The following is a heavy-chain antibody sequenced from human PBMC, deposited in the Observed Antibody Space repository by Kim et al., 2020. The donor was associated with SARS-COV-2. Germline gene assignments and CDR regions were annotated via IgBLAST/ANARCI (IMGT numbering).Heavy chain of an antibody. CDR2: ISGYNGYT. CDR1: GYTFTNYG. D-gene: IGHD3-10*01. Sequence: ASVKVSCKASGYTFTNYGISWVRQAPGQGLEWMGWISGYNGYTNYAQELQGRVTMNTDTSTTTAYMELGRLKSDDTAVYYCARGSVVRGVVGLISPYYYYVMDVWGQGTTVTVSS. CDR3: ARGSVVRGVVGLISPYYYYVMDV. V-gene: IGHV1-18*01. J-gene: IGHJ6*02.